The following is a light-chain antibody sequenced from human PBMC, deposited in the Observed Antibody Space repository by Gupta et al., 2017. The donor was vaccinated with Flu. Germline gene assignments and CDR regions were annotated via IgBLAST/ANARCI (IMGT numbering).Light chain of an antibody. CDR3: CAYAGSNMS. Sequence: QSALTQPASVAGPPGQAITVSCTGTSRDIGSYHLVSWYQQGPGNAPKLIIYEVTKRPSGVSSRFSGSKSGNTASLTISGLQDDDEDDYYCCAYAGSNMSFGGGTKLTVL. V-gene: IGLV2-23*02. CDR2: EVT. CDR1: SRDIGSYHL. J-gene: IGLJ2*01.